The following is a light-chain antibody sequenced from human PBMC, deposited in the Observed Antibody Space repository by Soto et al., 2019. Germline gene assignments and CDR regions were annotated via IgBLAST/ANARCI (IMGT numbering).Light chain of an antibody. Sequence: DVPMTQSPSTLSAAVGDRVTITCRASQNINSWLAWYQQEPGKAPKVLIYKASSLESGVPSRFSGSGSGTEFTLTISSLQPDDFATYYCQHYNSYPPWTFGQGTKVEIK. CDR3: QHYNSYPPWT. CDR1: QNINSW. J-gene: IGKJ1*01. CDR2: KAS. V-gene: IGKV1-5*03.